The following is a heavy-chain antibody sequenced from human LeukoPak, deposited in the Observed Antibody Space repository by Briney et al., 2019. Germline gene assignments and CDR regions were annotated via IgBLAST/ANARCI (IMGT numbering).Heavy chain of an antibody. J-gene: IGHJ1*01. CDR1: GGSFSGYY. D-gene: IGHD3-22*01. CDR3: AIGTLSSGDSEYFQH. Sequence: PSETLSLTCAVYGGSFSGYYWSWIRQPPGKGLEWIGEINHSGSTNYNPSLKSRVTISVDTSKNHFSLKLSSVTAADTAVYYCAIGTLSSGDSEYFQHWGQGTLVTVSS. V-gene: IGHV4-34*01. CDR2: INHSGST.